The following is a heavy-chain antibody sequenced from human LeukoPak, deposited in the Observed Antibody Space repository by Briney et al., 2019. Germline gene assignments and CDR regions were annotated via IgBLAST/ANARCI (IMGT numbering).Heavy chain of an antibody. D-gene: IGHD6-19*01. Sequence: SETLSLTCAVYGGSFSGYYWSWIRQPPGKGLEWIGEINHSGSTNYKPSLKSRVTISVYTSKNQFSLKLSSVTAADTAVYYCARSRPGIAVAGSFDYWGQGTLVTVSS. CDR3: ARSRPGIAVAGSFDY. CDR1: GGSFSGYY. V-gene: IGHV4-34*01. J-gene: IGHJ4*02. CDR2: INHSGST.